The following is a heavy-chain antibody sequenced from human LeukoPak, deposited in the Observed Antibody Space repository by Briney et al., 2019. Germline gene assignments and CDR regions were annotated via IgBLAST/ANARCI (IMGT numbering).Heavy chain of an antibody. CDR3: ARGSISGSSFDL. J-gene: IGHJ2*01. V-gene: IGHV3-13*04. CDR1: GFTFSSYD. CDR2: IGTAGDT. Sequence: PGGSLRLSCAASGFTFSSYDMHWVRQATGKGLEWVSAIGTAGDTYYPGSVKGRFTISRENVKNSLYLQMNSLRAEDTAVYYCARGSISGSSFDLWGRGTLLSVSS. D-gene: IGHD3-9*01.